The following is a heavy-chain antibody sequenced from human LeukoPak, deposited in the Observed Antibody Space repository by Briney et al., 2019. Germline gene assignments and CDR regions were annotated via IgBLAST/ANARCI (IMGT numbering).Heavy chain of an antibody. CDR3: ARGEQLVSVGGDY. CDR1: GYTFTGYY. Sequence: ASVKVSCKASGYTFTGYYMHWVRQAPRQGLEWMGWINPNSGGTNYAQKFQGRVTMTRDTSISTAYMELSRLRSDDTAVYYCARGEQLVSVGGDYWGQGTLVTVSS. CDR2: INPNSGGT. D-gene: IGHD6-13*01. J-gene: IGHJ4*02. V-gene: IGHV1-2*02.